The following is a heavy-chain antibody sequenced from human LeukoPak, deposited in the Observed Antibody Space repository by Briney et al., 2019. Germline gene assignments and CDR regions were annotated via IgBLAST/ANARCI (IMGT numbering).Heavy chain of an antibody. CDR2: INHSGST. J-gene: IGHJ5*02. Sequence: SETLSLTCAVYGGSFSGHYWSWIRQPPGKGLEWIGEINHSGSTNYNPSLESRVTISVDTSKNQFSLKLSSVTAADTAVYYCARGTGYYGSGSYIEPNNWFDPWGQGTLVTVSS. D-gene: IGHD3-10*01. V-gene: IGHV4-34*01. CDR3: ARGTGYYGSGSYIEPNNWFDP. CDR1: GGSFSGHY.